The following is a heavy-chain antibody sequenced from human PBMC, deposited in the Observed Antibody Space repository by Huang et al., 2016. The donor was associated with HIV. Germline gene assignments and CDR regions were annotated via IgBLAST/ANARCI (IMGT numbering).Heavy chain of an antibody. D-gene: IGHD5-12*01. CDR1: GYTFADYF. CDR2: LNPKNGAT. CDR3: TRDGVAPDEEFDY. V-gene: IGHV1-2*02. J-gene: IGHJ4*02. Sequence: QVQLVQSGAEVKKPGASVKVSCKPPGYTFADYFIHWVRQAPGQGLEWMAWLNPKNGATNYAQKCLGRVTVTGDTSINTAYMEFSGLTSDDTANYYCTRDGVAPDEEFDYWGQGTLIIVSS.